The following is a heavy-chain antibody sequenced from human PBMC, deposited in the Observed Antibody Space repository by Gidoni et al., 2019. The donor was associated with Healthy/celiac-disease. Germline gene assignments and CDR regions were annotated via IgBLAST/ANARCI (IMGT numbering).Heavy chain of an antibody. J-gene: IGHJ4*02. Sequence: QVHLVQSGAEVKKPGASVKVSCKASGYIFTGYYFHWVRQAPGEGPGWMGWINPDSGSTYSARKFQGWVTMTRDTSISTVYMELSRLTSDDTAVYYCAGKRSGGNPFDFWGQGSFITVTS. V-gene: IGHV1-2*04. CDR1: GYIFTGYY. CDR3: AGKRSGGNPFDF. CDR2: INPDSGST. D-gene: IGHD2-15*01.